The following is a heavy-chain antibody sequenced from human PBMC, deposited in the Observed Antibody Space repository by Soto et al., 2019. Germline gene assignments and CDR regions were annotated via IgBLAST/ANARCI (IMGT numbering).Heavy chain of an antibody. Sequence: ASVKVSCKASGYTFTNYGVIWVRQAPGQGLEWMGWISAYNGNTNYAQNLQGRVTMTTDTSTSTAYMEVRSLRSDDTAVYYCARSYYYDSSGYYPPDYWGQGTLVTVSS. CDR1: GYTFTNYG. CDR3: ARSYYYDSSGYYPPDY. D-gene: IGHD3-22*01. J-gene: IGHJ4*02. CDR2: ISAYNGNT. V-gene: IGHV1-18*01.